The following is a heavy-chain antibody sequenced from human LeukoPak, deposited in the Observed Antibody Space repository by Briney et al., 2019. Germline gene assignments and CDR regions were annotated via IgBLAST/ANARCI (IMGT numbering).Heavy chain of an antibody. CDR2: IYHSGST. Sequence: SETLSLTCAVSVYSISSGYYWGWIRQPPGRGLEWIGSIYHSGSTYYNPSLKSRVTISVDTSKNQFSLKLSSVTAADTAVYYCAREEVFNWFDPWGQGTLVTVSS. CDR3: AREEVFNWFDP. CDR1: VYSISSGYY. J-gene: IGHJ5*02. D-gene: IGHD3-10*01. V-gene: IGHV4-38-2*02.